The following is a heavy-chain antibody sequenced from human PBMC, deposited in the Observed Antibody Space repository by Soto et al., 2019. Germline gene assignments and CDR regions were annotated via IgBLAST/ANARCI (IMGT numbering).Heavy chain of an antibody. CDR1: GGSINTNNYY. Sequence: SETLSLTCTVSGGSINTNNYYWGWVRQPPGKGLEWIGSVFYNGTTYYSPSLKSRVTISLAPSRTQFSLKLESVTAADTAVYFCARLVVVSPVANAWGQGTLVTVS. CDR2: VFYNGTT. CDR3: ARLVVVSPVANA. D-gene: IGHD2-15*01. V-gene: IGHV4-39*01. J-gene: IGHJ5*02.